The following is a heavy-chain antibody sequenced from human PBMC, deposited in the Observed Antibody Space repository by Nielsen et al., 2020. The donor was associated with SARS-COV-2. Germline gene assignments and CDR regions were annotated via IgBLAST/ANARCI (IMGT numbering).Heavy chain of an antibody. V-gene: IGHV4-39*01. Sequence: WIRQPPGKGLEWIGSIYYSGSTYYNPSLKSRVTISVDTSKNQFSLKLNSVTAADTAVYYCARHRVSGYDILTGYYKDNWFDPWGQGTLVTVSS. CDR3: ARHRVSGYDILTGYYKDNWFDP. D-gene: IGHD3-9*01. CDR2: IYYSGST. J-gene: IGHJ5*02.